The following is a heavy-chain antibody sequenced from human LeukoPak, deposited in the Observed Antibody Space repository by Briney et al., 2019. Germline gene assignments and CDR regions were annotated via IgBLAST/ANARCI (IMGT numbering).Heavy chain of an antibody. D-gene: IGHD2-15*01. Sequence: PGGTLRLSCAASGFTFSSYGMSWVRQAPGKGLEGVSYIGVGSSTKYYGDSVKGRFTISRDDAKNLVYLQMNSLRAEDTAVYFCARDIAHCSGGICYNIRFDSWGQGILVTVSS. CDR1: GFTFSSYG. CDR3: ARDIAHCSGGICYNIRFDS. V-gene: IGHV3-48*01. CDR2: IGVGSSTK. J-gene: IGHJ5*01.